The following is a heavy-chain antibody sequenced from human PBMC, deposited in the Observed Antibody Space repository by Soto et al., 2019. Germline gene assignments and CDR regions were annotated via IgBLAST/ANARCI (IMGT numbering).Heavy chain of an antibody. Sequence: EVQLVESGGDLVQPGGSLRLSCAASRFTFSDYSMNWVRQAPGKGLEWVSYISGGGETIYYAVSVRGLLTISRDNAKHSLFLQMNSLRDEDTAVYYCARESPSSQWLPTRYFDYWGQGTLVTVSS. D-gene: IGHD6-19*01. CDR2: ISGGGETI. V-gene: IGHV3-48*02. J-gene: IGHJ4*02. CDR3: ARESPSSQWLPTRYFDY. CDR1: RFTFSDYS.